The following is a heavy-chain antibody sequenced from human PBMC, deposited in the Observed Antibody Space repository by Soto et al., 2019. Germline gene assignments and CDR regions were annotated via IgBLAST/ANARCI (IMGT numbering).Heavy chain of an antibody. V-gene: IGHV1-2*02. CDR2: INPNSGGT. CDR1: GYTFTGYY. CDR3: ARDFGAGYYYYGMDV. Sequence: ASVKVSCKASGYTFTGYYMHWVRQAPGQGLEWMGWINPNSGGTNYAQKFQGRVTMTRDTSISTAYMELSRLRSDDTAVYYCARDFGAGYYYYGMDVWGQGTTVTVSS. D-gene: IGHD3-10*01. J-gene: IGHJ6*02.